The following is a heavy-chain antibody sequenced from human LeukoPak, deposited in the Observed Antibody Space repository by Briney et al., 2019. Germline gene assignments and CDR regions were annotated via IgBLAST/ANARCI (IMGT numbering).Heavy chain of an antibody. V-gene: IGHV4-4*07. CDR1: GGSISSYY. CDR3: ARDAYYYDSSGYYYFDY. D-gene: IGHD3-22*01. Sequence: SETLSLTCTVSGGSISSYYWSWIRQPAGKGLEWIGRIYTSGSTNYNPSLKSRVTMSVDTSKNQFSLKLSSVTAADTAVYSCARDAYYYDSSGYYYFDYGGQGTLVTVSS. CDR2: IYTSGST. J-gene: IGHJ4*02.